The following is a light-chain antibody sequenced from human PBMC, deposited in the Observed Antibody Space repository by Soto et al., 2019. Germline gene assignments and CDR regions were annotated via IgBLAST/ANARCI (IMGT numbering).Light chain of an antibody. Sequence: EIVLTQSPATLSLSPGERATLSCRASQSVSRYLNWYQQKPGQAPRLLIYDASNRATGIPARFSGSGSGTDFTLIISSLEPEDFAVYYCQQHSNWPWTFGQGTKVEIK. CDR2: DAS. J-gene: IGKJ1*01. V-gene: IGKV3-11*01. CDR1: QSVSRY. CDR3: QQHSNWPWT.